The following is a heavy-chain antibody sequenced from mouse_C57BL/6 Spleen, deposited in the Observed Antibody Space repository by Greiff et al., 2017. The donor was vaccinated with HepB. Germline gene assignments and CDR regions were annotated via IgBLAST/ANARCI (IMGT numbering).Heavy chain of an antibody. CDR1: GYTFTSYW. D-gene: IGHD2-4*01. CDR3: TGIYYEYEDYYAMDY. J-gene: IGHJ4*01. Sequence: QVQLQQPGAELVKPGASVKLSCTASGYTFTSYWMHWVKQRPGQGLEWIGMIHPNSGSTNYNEKFKSKATLTVDKSSSTAYMQLSSLTSEDSAVYYCTGIYYEYEDYYAMDYWGQGTSVTVSS. CDR2: IHPNSGST. V-gene: IGHV1-64*01.